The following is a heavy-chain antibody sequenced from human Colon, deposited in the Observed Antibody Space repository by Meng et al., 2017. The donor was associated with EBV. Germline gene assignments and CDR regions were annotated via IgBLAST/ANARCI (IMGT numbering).Heavy chain of an antibody. CDR2: INAGNGDT. V-gene: IGHV1-3*01. Sequence: VQYAESGLEVKTPGASLKVSCQASGYTFHNYAMNWVRQAPGQRLEWMGWINAGNGDTKYSQKFQGRVTITRDTSASTGYMELSSLRSEDTAVYYCARFSSGYFFGYWGQGTLVTVSS. CDR3: ARFSSGYFFGY. D-gene: IGHD3-22*01. J-gene: IGHJ4*02. CDR1: GYTFHNYA.